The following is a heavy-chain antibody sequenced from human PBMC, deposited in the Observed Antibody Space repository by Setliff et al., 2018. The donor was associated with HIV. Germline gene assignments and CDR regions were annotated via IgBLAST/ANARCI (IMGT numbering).Heavy chain of an antibody. CDR3: ARVPVAGANWFDP. D-gene: IGHD2-21*01. CDR2: IYPSGAT. J-gene: IGHJ5*02. V-gene: IGHV4-61*02. Sequence: PSETLSLTCTVSGGSISSTNYFWSWIRQPAGKGLEWIGRIYPSGATNYNPSLMSRVTISLDTSKNQLSLKLISVTAADQGVYYCARVPVAGANWFDPWGLGTLVTVSS. CDR1: GGSISSTNYF.